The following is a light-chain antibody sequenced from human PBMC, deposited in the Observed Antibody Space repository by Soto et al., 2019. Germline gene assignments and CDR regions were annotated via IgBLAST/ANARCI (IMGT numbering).Light chain of an antibody. Sequence: EIVMTQSPATLSVSPGERATLSCRASQSVGINVAWYQQKPGQPPRLLIYAASTRATGVPARFSGGGSGTEFILTISSLQSEDFAVYYCQKHTDWPPITFGQGTRLEI. CDR2: AAS. J-gene: IGKJ5*01. CDR3: QKHTDWPPIT. V-gene: IGKV3-15*01. CDR1: QSVGIN.